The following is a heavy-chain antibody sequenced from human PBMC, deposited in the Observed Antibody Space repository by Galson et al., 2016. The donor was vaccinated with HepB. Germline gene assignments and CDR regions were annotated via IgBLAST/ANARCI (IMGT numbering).Heavy chain of an antibody. CDR3: ARESPFPLLDH. CDR1: GGSITSDGNS. J-gene: IGHJ4*02. D-gene: IGHD2/OR15-2a*01. Sequence: TLSLTCAVSGGSITSDGNSWSWVRQPPGKGLEWIGYIYHSGSTDYNPTLKSRVTISVDKSKSQFSLKLTAVTAADTAVYYCARESPFPLLDHWGQGTLVTVSS. CDR2: IYHSGST. V-gene: IGHV4-30-2*01.